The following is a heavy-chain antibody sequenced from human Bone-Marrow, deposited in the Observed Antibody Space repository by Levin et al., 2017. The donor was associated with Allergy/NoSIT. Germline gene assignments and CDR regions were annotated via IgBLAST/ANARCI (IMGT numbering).Heavy chain of an antibody. V-gene: IGHV3-30-3*01. CDR1: GFTFSSYA. Sequence: PGGSLRLSCAASGFTFSSYAMHWVRQAPGKGLEWVAVISYDGSNKYYADSVKGRFTISRDNSKNTLYLQMNSLRAEDTAVYYCARDAPLYCTNGVCSDGMDVWGQGTTVTVSS. D-gene: IGHD2-8*01. CDR2: ISYDGSNK. CDR3: ARDAPLYCTNGVCSDGMDV. J-gene: IGHJ6*02.